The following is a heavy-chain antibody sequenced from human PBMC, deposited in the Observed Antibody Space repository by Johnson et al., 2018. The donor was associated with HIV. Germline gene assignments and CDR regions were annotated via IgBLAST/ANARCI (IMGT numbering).Heavy chain of an antibody. D-gene: IGHD1-26*01. V-gene: IGHV3-30*04. Sequence: QVQVVESGGGVVQPGRSLRLSCAASGFTFSSYAMHWVRQAPGKGLEWVAVISYDGSNKYYADSVKGRFPISRDNSKNTLYLQMNSLRAEDTAVYYCARVATHAFDIWGQGTMVTVSS. CDR1: GFTFSSYA. CDR2: ISYDGSNK. J-gene: IGHJ3*02. CDR3: ARVATHAFDI.